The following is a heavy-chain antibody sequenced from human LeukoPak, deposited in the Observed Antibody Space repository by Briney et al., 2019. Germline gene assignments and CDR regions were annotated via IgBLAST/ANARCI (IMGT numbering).Heavy chain of an antibody. CDR2: ISGSGGST. D-gene: IGHD3-10*01. Sequence: GGSLRLSCAASGFTFSSYAMSWVRQAPGKGLEWVSAISGSGGSTYYADSVKGRFTISRDNSKNTLYLQMNSLRAEDTAVYYCAKGKVRGTPYSGYYMDVWGKGTTVTVSS. CDR1: GFTFSSYA. V-gene: IGHV3-23*01. CDR3: AKGKVRGTPYSGYYMDV. J-gene: IGHJ6*03.